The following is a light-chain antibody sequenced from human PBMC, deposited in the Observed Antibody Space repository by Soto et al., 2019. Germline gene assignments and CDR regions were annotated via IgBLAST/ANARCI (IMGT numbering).Light chain of an antibody. J-gene: IGKJ2*01. CDR2: DAS. CDR3: QQYDNWPPYT. Sequence: EILMTQSPATLSVSPGERATLSCRASQGISSSLAWYQQKPGQAPRLLMYDASTRATGIPARFSGSGSGTEFTLTISSLQSEDFAVYYCQQYDNWPPYTFGQGTKLEIK. V-gene: IGKV3-15*01. CDR1: QGISSS.